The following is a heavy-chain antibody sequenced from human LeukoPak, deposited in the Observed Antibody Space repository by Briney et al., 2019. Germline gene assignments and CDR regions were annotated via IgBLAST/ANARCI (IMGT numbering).Heavy chain of an antibody. CDR2: MNRDGSEI. D-gene: IGHD2/OR15-2a*01. Sequence: PGGSLRLSCAASGFTFSFYWMSWVRQAPGKGLEWVANMNRDGSEINYVDSVRGRFTISRDNAKNSLYLQMNSLRAEDTAVYSCARDLGFSTFDNWGQGTLVTVSS. V-gene: IGHV3-7*01. J-gene: IGHJ4*02. CDR1: GFTFSFYW. CDR3: ARDLGFSTFDN.